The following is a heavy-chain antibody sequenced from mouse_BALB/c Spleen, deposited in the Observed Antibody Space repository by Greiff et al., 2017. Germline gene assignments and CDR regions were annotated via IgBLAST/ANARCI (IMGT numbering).Heavy chain of an antibody. CDR2: ISSGGST. V-gene: IGHV5-6-5*01. CDR1: GFTFSSYA. J-gene: IGHJ3*01. CDR3: ARSTMIPWFAY. D-gene: IGHD2-4*01. Sequence: EVKLQESGGGLVKPGGSLKLSCAASGFTFSSYAMSWVRQTPEKRLEWVASISSGGSTYYPDSVKGRFTISRDNARNILYLQMSSLRSEDTAMYYCARSTMIPWFAYWGQGTLVTVSA.